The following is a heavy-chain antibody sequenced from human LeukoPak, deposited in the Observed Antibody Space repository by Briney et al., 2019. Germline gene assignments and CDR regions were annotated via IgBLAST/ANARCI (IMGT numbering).Heavy chain of an antibody. D-gene: IGHD3-22*01. CDR2: IYSGGST. J-gene: IGHJ4*02. CDR3: ARVRYDSSGYLSH. Sequence: GGSLRLSCAASGFIVSSNYMSWVRQAPGKGLEWVSVIYSGGSTYYADSVKGRFTISRDNSKNTLYLQMNSLRAEDTAVYYCARVRYDSSGYLSHWGQGTLVTVSS. V-gene: IGHV3-53*01. CDR1: GFIVSSNY.